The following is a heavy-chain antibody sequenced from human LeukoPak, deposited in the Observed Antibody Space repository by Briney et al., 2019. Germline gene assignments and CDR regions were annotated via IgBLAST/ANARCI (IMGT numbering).Heavy chain of an antibody. CDR2: IYYSGST. CDR3: ARGDIVVVPAAILYYYGMDA. Sequence: PSETLSLTCTVSGGSISSSSYYWGWIRQPPGKGLEWIGSIYYSGSTYYNPSLKSRVTISVDTSKNQFSLKLNSVTAADTAVYYCARGDIVVVPAAILYYYGMDAWGQGTTVTVSS. CDR1: GGSISSSSYY. J-gene: IGHJ6*02. D-gene: IGHD2-2*02. V-gene: IGHV4-39*01.